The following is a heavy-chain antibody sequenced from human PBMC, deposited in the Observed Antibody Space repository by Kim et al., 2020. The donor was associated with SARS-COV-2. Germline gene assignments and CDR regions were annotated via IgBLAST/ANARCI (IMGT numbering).Heavy chain of an antibody. D-gene: IGHD1-26*01. J-gene: IGHJ3*02. Sequence: GGSLRLSCAASGFTFSNYAMSWVRQAPGKGLEWVSAISGSGGSTYYADCVKGRFTISRDNSKNTLYLQMNSLRAEDTALYYCAKYSGSYYGAFDIWGQGTMVTVSS. CDR1: GFTFSNYA. V-gene: IGHV3-23*01. CDR2: ISGSGGST. CDR3: AKYSGSYYGAFDI.